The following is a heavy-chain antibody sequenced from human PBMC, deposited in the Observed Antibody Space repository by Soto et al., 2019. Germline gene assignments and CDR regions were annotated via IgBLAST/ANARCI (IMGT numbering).Heavy chain of an antibody. CDR2: MDPNSGST. CDR1: GYTFTSYD. CDR3: ARERKSEFWRKGLDV. Sequence: SVKVSFKGSGYTFTSYDSNWVRQAPGQGLEWLGWMDPNSGSTGYAQNFQGRVTMTRNISINTAHMELSSLRSEDTAVYYCARERKSEFWRKGLDVWGQGTTVTVS. D-gene: IGHD3-3*01. V-gene: IGHV1-8*01. J-gene: IGHJ6*02.